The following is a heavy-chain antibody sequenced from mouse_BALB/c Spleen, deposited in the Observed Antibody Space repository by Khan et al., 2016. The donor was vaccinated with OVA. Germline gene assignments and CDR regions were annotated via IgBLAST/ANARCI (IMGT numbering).Heavy chain of an antibody. J-gene: IGHJ1*01. CDR2: IWSYGTT. Sequence: VQLVESGPGLVQPSQSLSITCTVSGFSLTSYGVHWVRQPPGKGLEWLGVIWSYGTTDYTAAFISRLSISKDNSKSQVFFKMNSLQADDTAIYYCARFYDYEGYFDVWGAGTTVTVSS. D-gene: IGHD2-4*01. V-gene: IGHV2-4*02. CDR3: ARFYDYEGYFDV. CDR1: GFSLTSYG.